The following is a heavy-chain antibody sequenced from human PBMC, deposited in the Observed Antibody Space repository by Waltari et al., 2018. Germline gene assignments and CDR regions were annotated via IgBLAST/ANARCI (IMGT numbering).Heavy chain of an antibody. CDR2: ISASTGNT. D-gene: IGHD2-2*01. CDR1: GYSFRSFG. J-gene: IGHJ4*02. V-gene: IGHV1-18*01. CDR3: AGDQPLPAVFDY. Sequence: QVHLVQSGAEVKKPGASVKVSCKASGYSFRSFGISWVRQAPGQGLEWMGWISASTGNTTLEQKCQGTGTMTTDTATATVYMELRSLRSDDTSVYFCAGDQPLPAVFDYWGQGTLVTVSS.